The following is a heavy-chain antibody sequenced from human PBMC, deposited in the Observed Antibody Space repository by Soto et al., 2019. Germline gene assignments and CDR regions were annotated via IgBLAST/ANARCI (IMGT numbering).Heavy chain of an antibody. D-gene: IGHD2-21*02. Sequence: QVQLVQSGADVRKPGSSVKVSCKASGYTLREVSIHWVRQTPGKGLEWMGGFDPENDETSYAQKFQGRVTLTEETTTDTAYLELRSLRSEDTAIYSCAISAYFSVATCYSGYNGFDPWGQGTQVTVAS. CDR1: GYTLREVS. CDR3: AISAYFSVATCYSGYNGFDP. CDR2: FDPENDET. J-gene: IGHJ5*02. V-gene: IGHV1-24*01.